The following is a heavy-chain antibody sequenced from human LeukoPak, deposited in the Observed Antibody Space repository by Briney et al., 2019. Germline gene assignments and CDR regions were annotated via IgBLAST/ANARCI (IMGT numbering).Heavy chain of an antibody. V-gene: IGHV3-20*04. J-gene: IGHJ6*03. CDR2: INWNGAST. CDR1: GFTFDDYG. CDR3: ARTSYYYYYMDV. Sequence: GGSLRLSCAASGFTFDDYGMSWVRQAPGKGLEWVSGINWNGASTGYADSVKGRFTISRDNAKNSLYLQMNSLRAEDTALYYCARTSYYYYYMDVWGKGTTVTVSS.